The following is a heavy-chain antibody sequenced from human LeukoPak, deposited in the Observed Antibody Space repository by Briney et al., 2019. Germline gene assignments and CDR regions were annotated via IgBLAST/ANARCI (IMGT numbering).Heavy chain of an antibody. CDR2: ISSDGSSR. J-gene: IGHJ4*02. D-gene: IGHD3-10*01. Sequence: GGSLRLSCAASGFTFRTSWMHWVRQPPGKGLVWVSRISSDGSSREYADPVKGRFTISRDNAKKTVYLQMNSLRVEDTAVYYCARDITLTRGGRSDYWGQGTLVTVSA. CDR3: ARDITLTRGGRSDY. CDR1: GFTFRTSW. V-gene: IGHV3-74*03.